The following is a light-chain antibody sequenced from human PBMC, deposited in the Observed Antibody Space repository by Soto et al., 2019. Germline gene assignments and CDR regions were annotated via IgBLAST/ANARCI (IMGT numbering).Light chain of an antibody. V-gene: IGKV3-20*01. Sequence: EIGLTQSPGTPSFSPGGRATLSCRARPRISSRYLAWYQQKPGQAPRLLISGASNRATGIPARFSGSGSGTDFTLTISRLEPEDFAVYYCQQYGTSPPITFGQGTRLDIK. CDR2: GAS. CDR1: PRISSRY. J-gene: IGKJ5*01. CDR3: QQYGTSPPIT.